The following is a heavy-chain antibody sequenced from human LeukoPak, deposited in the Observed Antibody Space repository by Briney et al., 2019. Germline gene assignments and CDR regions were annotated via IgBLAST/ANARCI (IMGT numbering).Heavy chain of an antibody. CDR2: IIPIFGTA. CDR1: GGTFSSYA. J-gene: IGHJ3*02. Sequence: SVKASCKASGGTFSSYAISWVRQAPGQGLEWMGGIIPIFGTANYAQKFQGRVTITADESTSTAYMELSSLRSEDTAVYYCARDRFEDTAMVTRAFDIWGQGTMVTVSS. D-gene: IGHD5-18*01. CDR3: ARDRFEDTAMVTRAFDI. V-gene: IGHV1-69*13.